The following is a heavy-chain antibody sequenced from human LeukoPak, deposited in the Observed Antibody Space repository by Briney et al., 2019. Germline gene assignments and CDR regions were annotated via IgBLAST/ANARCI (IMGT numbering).Heavy chain of an antibody. CDR1: GGSISSGDYY. Sequence: PSQTLSLTCTVSGGSISSGDYYWNWFRQPPGKGLEWIGYIYYSGSTYYNPSLKSRVTISVDTSKNQFSLKLSSVTAADTAVYYCARDGDRSSWINWFDPWGQGTLVTVSS. D-gene: IGHD6-13*01. V-gene: IGHV4-30-4*08. CDR3: ARDGDRSSWINWFDP. J-gene: IGHJ5*02. CDR2: IYYSGST.